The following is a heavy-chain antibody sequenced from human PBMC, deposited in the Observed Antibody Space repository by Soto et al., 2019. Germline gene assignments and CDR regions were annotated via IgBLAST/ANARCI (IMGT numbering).Heavy chain of an antibody. Sequence: SQTLSLTCDISGDSVSSNNAAWNWIRQSPSRGLEWLGRTYYRSKWHSGCAVSVRSRVSISPDTSKNRFSLQLNTVTPDDTAVYYCARSGPGGYIDHWGRGTLVTVSS. CDR3: ARSGPGGYIDH. D-gene: IGHD2-15*01. CDR2: TYYRSKWHS. CDR1: GDSVSSNNAA. J-gene: IGHJ4*02. V-gene: IGHV6-1*01.